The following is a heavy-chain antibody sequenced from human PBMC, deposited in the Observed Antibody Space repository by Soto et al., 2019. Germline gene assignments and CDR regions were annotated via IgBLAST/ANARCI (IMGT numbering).Heavy chain of an antibody. CDR3: ASYGYSCGPGY. Sequence: SETLSLTCTVSGGSISSSSYYWGWICQPPGKGLEWIESIYYSGRTYYNPSLKSRVTISVDTSKNQFSLKLSSVTAADTAVYYCASYGYSCGPGYWGQGTLVTVSS. CDR1: GGSISSSSYY. D-gene: IGHD5-18*01. J-gene: IGHJ4*02. CDR2: IYYSGRT. V-gene: IGHV4-39*01.